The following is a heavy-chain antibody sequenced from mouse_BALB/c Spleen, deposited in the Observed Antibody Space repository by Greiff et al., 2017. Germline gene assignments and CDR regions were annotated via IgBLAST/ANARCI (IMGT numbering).Heavy chain of an antibody. V-gene: IGHV1-15*01. CDR1: GYTFTDYE. J-gene: IGHJ4*01. D-gene: IGHD1-1*02. CDR2: IDPETGGT. CDR3: TRPHYGAMDY. Sequence: QVQLQQSGAELVRPGASVTLSCKASGYTFTDYEMHWVKQTPVHGLEWIGAIDPETGGTAYNQKFKGKATLTADKSSSTAYMELRSLTSEDSAVYYCTRPHYGAMDYWGQGTSVTVSS.